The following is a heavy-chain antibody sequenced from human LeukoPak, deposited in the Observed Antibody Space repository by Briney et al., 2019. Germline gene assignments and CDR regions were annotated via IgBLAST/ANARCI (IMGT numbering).Heavy chain of an antibody. CDR3: ARDYYDGSGYYQDY. J-gene: IGHJ4*02. CDR1: GFSFSDHY. CDR2: TRSKANSYTT. D-gene: IGHD3-22*01. V-gene: IGHV3-72*01. Sequence: GGSLRLSCAVSGFSFSDHYMDWVRQAPGKGLEWVGRTRSKANSYTTEYAASVKGRFTISSDDSKNSLHLQMNSLKTEDTAVHYCARDYYDGSGYYQDYWGQGTLVTVSS.